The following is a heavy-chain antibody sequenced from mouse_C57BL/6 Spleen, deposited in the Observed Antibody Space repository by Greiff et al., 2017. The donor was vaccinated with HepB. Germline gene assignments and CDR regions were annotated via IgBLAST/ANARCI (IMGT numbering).Heavy chain of an antibody. Sequence: QVQLQQSGAELVRPGASVKLSCKASGYTFTDYYINWVKQRPGQGLEWIARIYPGSGNTYYNEKFKGKATLTAEKSSSTAYMQLSSLTSEDSAVYFCARLGLGHAMDYWGQGTSVTVSS. J-gene: IGHJ4*01. CDR2: IYPGSGNT. CDR1: GYTFTDYY. D-gene: IGHD4-1*01. V-gene: IGHV1-76*01. CDR3: ARLGLGHAMDY.